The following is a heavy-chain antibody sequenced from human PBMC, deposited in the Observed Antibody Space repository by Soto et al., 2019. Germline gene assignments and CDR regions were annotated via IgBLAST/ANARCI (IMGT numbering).Heavy chain of an antibody. D-gene: IGHD1-26*01. CDR3: ARHGLGATLGWFDP. Sequence: PSETLSLTCTVSGGSISSYYWSWIRQPPGKGLEWIGYIYYSGSTNYNPSLKSRVTISVDTSKNQFSLKLSSVTAADAAVYYCARHGLGATLGWFDPWGQGTLVTVSS. J-gene: IGHJ5*02. CDR2: IYYSGST. V-gene: IGHV4-59*08. CDR1: GGSISSYY.